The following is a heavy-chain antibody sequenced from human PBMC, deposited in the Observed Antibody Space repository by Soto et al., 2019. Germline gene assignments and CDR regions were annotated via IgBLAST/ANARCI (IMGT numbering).Heavy chain of an antibody. D-gene: IGHD2-21*01. V-gene: IGHV3-7*01. CDR2: IKHDGREK. CDR1: GFTFSSYW. Sequence: EVQLVESGGGLVQPGGSTRLSCAASGFTFSSYWMSWVRQAPGKGLEWVANIKHDGREKYYVSSVKGRSTISRDNAKNSLYLPGTSPRAEDTAVYYCARGLGDTKSERYFYYWGQGTLVTVSS. CDR3: ARGLGDTKSERYFYY. J-gene: IGHJ4*02.